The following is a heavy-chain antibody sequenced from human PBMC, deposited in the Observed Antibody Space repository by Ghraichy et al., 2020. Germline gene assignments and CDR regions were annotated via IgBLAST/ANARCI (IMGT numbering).Heavy chain of an antibody. V-gene: IGHV3-74*01. CDR3: ARAWSYPYSFDY. CDR2: IDMDGSKT. J-gene: IGHJ4*02. CDR1: GYTFSSYW. Sequence: GESLNISCAASGYTFSSYWMFWVRQAPGKGLVWVSRIDMDGSKTSYADSVKGRFTISRDNAKNTLYLQMNSLRAEDTAVYYCARAWSYPYSFDYWGQGTLVTVSS. D-gene: IGHD3-10*01.